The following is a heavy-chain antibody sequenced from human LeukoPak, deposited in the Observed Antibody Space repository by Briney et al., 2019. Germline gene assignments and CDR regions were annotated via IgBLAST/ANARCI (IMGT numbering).Heavy chain of an antibody. CDR3: ARDRDSMRYFDWRYYYYYMDV. Sequence: ASVKVSCKASGYTFTGYYMHWVRQAPGQGLEWMGWINPNSGGTNYAQKFQGRVTMPRDTSISTAYMELSRLRSDDTAVYYCARDRDSMRYFDWRYYYYYMDVWGKGTTVTVSS. V-gene: IGHV1-2*02. D-gene: IGHD3-9*01. CDR1: GYTFTGYY. J-gene: IGHJ6*03. CDR2: INPNSGGT.